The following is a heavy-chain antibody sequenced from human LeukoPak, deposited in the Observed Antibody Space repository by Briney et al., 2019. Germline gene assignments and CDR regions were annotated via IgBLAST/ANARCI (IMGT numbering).Heavy chain of an antibody. D-gene: IGHD3-22*01. CDR3: ARLDRRYYDSPFDY. CDR2: IYYSGST. CDR1: GGSISSGDYY. V-gene: IGHV4-30-4*01. Sequence: PSQTLSLTCTVSGGSISSGDYYWSWIRQPPGKGLEWIGYIYYSGSTYYNPSLKSRVTISVDTSKNQFSLKLSSVTAADTAVYYCARLDRRYYDSPFDYWGQGTLVTVSS. J-gene: IGHJ4*02.